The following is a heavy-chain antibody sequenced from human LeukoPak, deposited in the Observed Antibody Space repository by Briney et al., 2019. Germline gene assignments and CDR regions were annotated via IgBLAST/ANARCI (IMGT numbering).Heavy chain of an antibody. CDR2: IHYSGTT. D-gene: IGHD2-21*02. J-gene: IGHJ4*02. CDR1: GDSITSRSYY. Sequence: SETLSLTCTVSGDSITSRSYYWGWIRQAPGKGLEWIASIHYSGTTYYKPSLKSRVTISVDTSKNQFSLRLSSVTAADTAVYYCARGPSSTVTAAYFDYWGQKTLVTVSS. CDR3: ARGPSSTVTAAYFDY. V-gene: IGHV4-39*07.